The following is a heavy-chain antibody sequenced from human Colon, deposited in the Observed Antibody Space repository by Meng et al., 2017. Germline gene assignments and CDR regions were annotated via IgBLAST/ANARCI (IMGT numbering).Heavy chain of an antibody. Sequence: LVKLGAEMKNPGTSAKLSCKTSGYTFSSYYIHWVRQAPGKGLEWMGVINLSGVSTAQKFQGRLTLTRDMSTSTAYMELSSLTSEDTAVYFCARDQRYHTVRGIVVGLDYWGQGALVTVSS. D-gene: IGHD3-10*01. CDR3: ARDQRYHTVRGIVVGLDY. J-gene: IGHJ4*02. CDR1: GYTFSSYY. V-gene: IGHV1-46*01. CDR2: INLSGVST.